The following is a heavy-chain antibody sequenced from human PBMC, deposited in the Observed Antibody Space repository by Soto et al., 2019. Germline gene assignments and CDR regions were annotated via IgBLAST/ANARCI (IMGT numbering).Heavy chain of an antibody. Sequence: GASVKVSCKASGYTFTGYYMHWVRQAPGQRLEWMGWINPNSGGTNYAQKFQGWVTMTRDTSISTAYMELSRLRSDDTAVYYCARDKNYYDSSGYSRRPYYYYGMDVWGQGTTVTVSS. CDR1: GYTFTGYY. D-gene: IGHD3-22*01. V-gene: IGHV1-2*04. CDR3: ARDKNYYDSSGYSRRPYYYYGMDV. CDR2: INPNSGGT. J-gene: IGHJ6*02.